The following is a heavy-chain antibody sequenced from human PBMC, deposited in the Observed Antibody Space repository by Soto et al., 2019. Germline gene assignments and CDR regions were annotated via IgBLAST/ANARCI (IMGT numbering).Heavy chain of an antibody. V-gene: IGHV3-21*01. Sequence: EVQLVESGGGLVKPGGSLRLSCAASGFTFSSYSMNWVRQAPGKGLEWVSSISSSSSYIYYADSVKGRFTISRDNAKNSLHQQMNSLRAEDSAVYYCARSPSSGRIAFDIWGQGTMVTVSS. CDR3: ARSPSSGRIAFDI. J-gene: IGHJ3*02. CDR1: GFTFSSYS. D-gene: IGHD3-10*01. CDR2: ISSSSSYI.